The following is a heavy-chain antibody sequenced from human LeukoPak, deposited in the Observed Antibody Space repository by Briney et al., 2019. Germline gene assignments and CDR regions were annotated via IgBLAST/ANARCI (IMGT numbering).Heavy chain of an antibody. CDR3: ARVXYDILTGYVDY. CDR2: IYSGGST. Sequence: PGGSLRLSCAASGSTVSSNYMSWVRQAPGKGLEWVSVIYSGGSTYYADSVKGRFTISRDNSKNTLYLQMNSLRAEDTAVYYCARVXYDILTGYVDYWGQGTLVTVSS. CDR1: GSTVSSNY. D-gene: IGHD3-9*01. V-gene: IGHV3-53*01. J-gene: IGHJ4*02.